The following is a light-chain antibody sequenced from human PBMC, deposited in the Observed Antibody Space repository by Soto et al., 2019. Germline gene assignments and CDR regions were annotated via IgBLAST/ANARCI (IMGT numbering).Light chain of an antibody. CDR2: AAS. CDR3: QQCGSSPWT. Sequence: EIVLTQSPGTLSLSPGERATLSCRASQSVSSYYLAWYQQKPGQAPRLLIYAASSRATGILDRFSGGGSGTDFTLTISRLEPEDFEVYYCQQCGSSPWTFGQGTKVEIK. V-gene: IGKV3-20*01. J-gene: IGKJ1*01. CDR1: QSVSSYY.